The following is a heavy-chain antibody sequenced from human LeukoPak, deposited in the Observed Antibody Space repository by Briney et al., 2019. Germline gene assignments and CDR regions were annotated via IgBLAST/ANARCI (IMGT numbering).Heavy chain of an antibody. D-gene: IGHD6-6*01. J-gene: IGHJ6*03. Sequence: GASVKVSCKASGYTFTAYFMHWVRQAPGQGLEWMGWINPKSGGTKYAEKFKGRVTITRNTSISTAYMELSSLGSEDTAVYYCARAGSSSRYYYYYYMDVWGKGTTVTVSS. CDR1: GYTFTAYF. CDR3: ARAGSSSRYYYYYYMDV. V-gene: IGHV1-2*02. CDR2: INPKSGGT.